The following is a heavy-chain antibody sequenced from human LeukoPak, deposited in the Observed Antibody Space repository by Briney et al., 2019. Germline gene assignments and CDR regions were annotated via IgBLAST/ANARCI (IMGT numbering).Heavy chain of an antibody. CDR1: GFTFSNYA. D-gene: IGHD2-2*01. J-gene: IGHJ4*02. CDR2: ISGSGGST. CDR3: AKEGRSISCFDY. V-gene: IGHV3-23*01. Sequence: GGSLRLSRAASGFTFSNYAMSWGRQAPGKGLEWVSAISGSGGSTYYADSVKGRFTISRDNSKNTLHLQMNSLRAEDTAVYYCAKEGRSISCFDYWGQGTLVTVSS.